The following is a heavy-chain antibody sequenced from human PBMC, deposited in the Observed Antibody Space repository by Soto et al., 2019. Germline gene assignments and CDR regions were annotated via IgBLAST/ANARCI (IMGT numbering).Heavy chain of an antibody. V-gene: IGHV3-33*01. J-gene: IGHJ4*02. CDR1: GFTFSCYG. Sequence: GSLSLSCAASGFTFSCYGMHWVRQAPGKGLEWVAVIWYDGSNKYYADSVKGRFTISRDNSKNTLYLQMNSLRAEDTAVYYCARSRSYYDFWSGYSTGYFDYWGQGTLVTVSS. D-gene: IGHD3-3*01. CDR3: ARSRSYYDFWSGYSTGYFDY. CDR2: IWYDGSNK.